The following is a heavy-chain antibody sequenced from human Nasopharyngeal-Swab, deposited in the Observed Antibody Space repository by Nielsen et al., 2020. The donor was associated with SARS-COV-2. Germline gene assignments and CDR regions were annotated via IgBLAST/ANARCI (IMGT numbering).Heavy chain of an antibody. CDR3: ATLSSSWYEYYFDY. D-gene: IGHD6-13*01. V-gene: IGHV4-39*01. Sequence: SATLSLTCTVSGGSISSSTYYWAWLRQPPGKDLEWIGSIYYGGSTYYNPSHKSRVTISVDTSKNQFSLKLSSVTAADTAVYYCATLSSSWYEYYFDYWGQGTLVTVSS. CDR1: GGSISSSTYY. CDR2: IYYGGST. J-gene: IGHJ4*02.